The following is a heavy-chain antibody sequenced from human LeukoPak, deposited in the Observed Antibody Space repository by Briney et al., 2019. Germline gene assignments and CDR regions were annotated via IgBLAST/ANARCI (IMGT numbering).Heavy chain of an antibody. V-gene: IGHV3-7*01. CDR2: TKPDGSAE. J-gene: IGHJ4*02. CDR3: ARDGGLNTNFDS. Sequence: GGSLRLSCAASGFTFRNYWMGWVRQAPGKGLEWVANTKPDGSAEYYADSVRGRVTTSRDNANNFLYLQMNRLRAEDTAVYYCARDGGLNTNFDSWGQGTLVTVSS. CDR1: GFTFRNYW. D-gene: IGHD2-15*01.